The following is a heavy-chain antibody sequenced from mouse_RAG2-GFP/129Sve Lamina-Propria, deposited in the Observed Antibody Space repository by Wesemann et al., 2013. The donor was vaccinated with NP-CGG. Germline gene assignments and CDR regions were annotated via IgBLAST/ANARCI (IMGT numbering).Heavy chain of an antibody. CDR1: GYTFTDYY. J-gene: IGHJ2*01. CDR2: INPNNGGT. D-gene: IGHD1-1*01. Sequence: VQLKQSGAELVRPGASVKLSCKASGYTFTDYYINWVKQSHGKSLEWIGDINPNNGGTSYNQKFKGKATLTVDKSSSTAYMELRSLTSEDSAVYYCARDYYGSLDYWGQGTTLTVSS. V-gene: IGHV1-26*01. CDR3: ARDYYGSLDY.